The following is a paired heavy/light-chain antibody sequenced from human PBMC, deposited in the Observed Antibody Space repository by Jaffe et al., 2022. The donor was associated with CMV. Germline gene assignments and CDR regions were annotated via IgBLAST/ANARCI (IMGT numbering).Heavy chain of an antibody. CDR1: GLTVSSNQ. CDR3: TRVLTPAGSGWIPFDH. J-gene: IGHJ4*02. V-gene: IGHV3-53*02. D-gene: IGHD6-19*01. CDR2: IYSDGKT. Sequence: EVHLVETGGGLIQPGGSLRLSCAASGLTVSSNQMTWVRQVPGKGPEWVSVIYSDGKTFYADSVRGRFTISRDNSKNTVYLQMDNLRLEDTAVYSCTRVLTPAGSGWIPFDHWGQGTLVTVSS.
Light chain of an antibody. Sequence: DIQMTQSPSTLSASVGDRVTITCRASQSLNSWLAWYQQKPGKAPKLLIYKASSLQSGVPSRFSGSASGTEFTLTINSLQPDDFATYYCQQYDTYPWTFGQGTKVEIK. J-gene: IGKJ1*01. CDR3: QQYDTYPWT. CDR1: QSLNSW. CDR2: KAS. V-gene: IGKV1-5*03.